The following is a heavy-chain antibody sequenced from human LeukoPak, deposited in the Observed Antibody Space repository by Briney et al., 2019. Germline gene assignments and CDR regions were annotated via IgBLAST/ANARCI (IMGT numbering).Heavy chain of an antibody. CDR2: ISWNSGSI. J-gene: IGHJ4*02. Sequence: GRSLRLSCAASGFTFDDYAMHWVRQAPGKGLEWVTGISWNSGSIGYADSVKGRFTIPRDNAKHSLYLQMNSLRAEDTALYYCAKDIRRRYDFWSAHDYWGQGTLVTVSS. V-gene: IGHV3-9*01. CDR1: GFTFDDYA. CDR3: AKDIRRRYDFWSAHDY. D-gene: IGHD3-3*01.